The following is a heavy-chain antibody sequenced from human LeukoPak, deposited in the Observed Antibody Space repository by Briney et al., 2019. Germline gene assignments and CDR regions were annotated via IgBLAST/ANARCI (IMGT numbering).Heavy chain of an antibody. CDR2: ISGSGGST. Sequence: GGSLRLSCAASGFTFSSYAMSWVRQAPGKGLEWVSAISGSGGSTYYADSAKGRFTISRDNSKNTLYLQMNSLRAEDTAVYYCAKGSVLLWFGELVSDAFDIWGQGTMVTVSS. CDR3: AKGSVLLWFGELVSDAFDI. CDR1: GFTFSSYA. J-gene: IGHJ3*02. D-gene: IGHD3-10*01. V-gene: IGHV3-23*01.